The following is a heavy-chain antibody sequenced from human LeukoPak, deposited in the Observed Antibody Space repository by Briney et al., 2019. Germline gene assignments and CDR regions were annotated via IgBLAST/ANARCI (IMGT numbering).Heavy chain of an antibody. J-gene: IGHJ6*03. CDR1: GYTFTSYG. D-gene: IGHD3-3*01. CDR2: IIPIFGTA. V-gene: IGHV1-69*06. CDR3: ARDQLVRFLEDPPLRRYYYYYYMDV. Sequence: GASVKVSCKASGYTFTSYGISWVRQAPGQGLEWMGGIIPIFGTANYAQKFQGRVTITADKSTSTAYMELSSLRSEDTAVYYCARDQLVRFLEDPPLRRYYYYYYMDVWGKGTTVTVSS.